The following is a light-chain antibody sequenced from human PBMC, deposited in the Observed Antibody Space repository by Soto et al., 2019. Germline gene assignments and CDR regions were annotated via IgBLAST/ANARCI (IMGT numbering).Light chain of an antibody. J-gene: IGLJ1*01. V-gene: IGLV1-51*01. CDR3: GSWDSSLSAYV. CDR2: DDD. Sequence: QSVLTQPPSASGTPGQRVTISCSGSSSNIGSNYVYWYQQLPGTAPKLLIYDDDKRPSGIPDRFSGSKSGTSATLGITGFQTGDEADHYCGSWDSSLSAYVFGTGTKVTV. CDR1: SSNIGSNY.